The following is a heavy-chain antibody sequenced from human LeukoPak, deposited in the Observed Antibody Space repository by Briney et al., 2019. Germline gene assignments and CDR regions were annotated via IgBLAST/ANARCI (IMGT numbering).Heavy chain of an antibody. CDR3: ARHPTIYGDYEFDY. Sequence: PGGSLRLSCAASGFTFSDWYMSWIRQAPGKGLEWVSYIDMSGRTIYYADSVKGRFTISRDNARNSLYLQMSSLRAEDTAVYYCARHPTIYGDYEFDYWGQGTLVTVSS. D-gene: IGHD4-17*01. CDR1: GFTFSDWY. CDR2: IDMSGRTI. J-gene: IGHJ4*02. V-gene: IGHV3-11*01.